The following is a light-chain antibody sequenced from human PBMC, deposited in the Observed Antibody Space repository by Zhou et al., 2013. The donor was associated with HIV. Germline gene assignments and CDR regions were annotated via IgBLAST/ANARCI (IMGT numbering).Light chain of an antibody. CDR1: QSVSNN. CDR3: QQYNNWPPT. CDR2: GAS. J-gene: IGKJ4*01. Sequence: EIVMTQSPATLSMSPGERATLSCRASQSVSNNLAWYQQKPGQAPRLLIYGASSRATDIPARFSGSGSGTEFTLTISSLQSEDFAFYYCQQYNNWPPTFGGGTEVEFK. V-gene: IGKV3-15*01.